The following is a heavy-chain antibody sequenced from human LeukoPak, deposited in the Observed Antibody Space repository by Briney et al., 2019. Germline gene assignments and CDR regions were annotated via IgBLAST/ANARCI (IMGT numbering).Heavy chain of an antibody. CDR3: GGRDGYYGSATYYNFDY. Sequence: GESLKISCKGSGYSFTNYWIGWVRQMPGKGLEWMGIIYPGDSDTKYSPSFQGQVTISADKSLSTAYLQWSSLKASDTAMYYCGGRDGYYGSATYYNFDYWGQGTLVTVSS. V-gene: IGHV5-51*01. CDR2: IYPGDSDT. D-gene: IGHD3-10*01. J-gene: IGHJ4*02. CDR1: GYSFTNYW.